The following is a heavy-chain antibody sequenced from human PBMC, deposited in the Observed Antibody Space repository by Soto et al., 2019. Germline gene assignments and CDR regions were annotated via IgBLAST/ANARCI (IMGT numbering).Heavy chain of an antibody. J-gene: IGHJ6*02. V-gene: IGHV3-21*01. CDR3: ARPYYYGLDV. CDR2: ISTGSTYI. CDR1: GFPFSTYS. Sequence: GGSLRLSCAASGFPFSTYSMNWVRQAPGKGLEWVSSISTGSTYIYYADSVKGRFTISRDNAKNLLYLQMNSLRAEDTAVYYCARPYYYGLDVWGQGTTVTVSS.